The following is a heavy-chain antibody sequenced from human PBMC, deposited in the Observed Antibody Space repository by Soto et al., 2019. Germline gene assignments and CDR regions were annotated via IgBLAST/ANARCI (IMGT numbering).Heavy chain of an antibody. J-gene: IGHJ4*02. Sequence: RASVKVSCKASGYTFNTYGISWVRQAPGQGLEWMGWISTFNGETRYAQKFQARVTGTTDTSTTTGYMELRSLRSDDTAVYYCARDVGYCCSSTCLIDHWGQGTRVTVSS. CDR2: ISTFNGET. CDR1: GYTFNTYG. D-gene: IGHD2-2*01. CDR3: ARDVGYCCSSTCLIDH. V-gene: IGHV1-18*01.